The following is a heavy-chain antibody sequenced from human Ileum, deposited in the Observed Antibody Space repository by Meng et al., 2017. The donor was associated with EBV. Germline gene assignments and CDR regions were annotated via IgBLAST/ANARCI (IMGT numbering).Heavy chain of an antibody. V-gene: IGHV4-61*03. CDR2: MYDSENA. CDR3: AYYFVGRGGPGS. J-gene: IGHJ5*02. CDR1: VGSVSSNNYH. D-gene: IGHD3-9*01. Sequence: QVSGPGLVWPSETLSLTCSVCVGSVSSNNYHWTWIRQPPGKGLEWIGCMYDSENAKYNPSLNSRVTISIDTTRNHFVLKLTSVTAADTAVYYCAYYFVGRGGPGSWGQGTLVTVSS.